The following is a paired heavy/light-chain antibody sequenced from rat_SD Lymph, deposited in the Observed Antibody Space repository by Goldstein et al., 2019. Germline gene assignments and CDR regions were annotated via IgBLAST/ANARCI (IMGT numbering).Heavy chain of an antibody. CDR1: GFTYSNYV. CDR3: AKGVYYGLDWYFDF. D-gene: IGHD1-6*01. J-gene: IGHJ1*01. Sequence: EVQLVESGGGLVQPGRSLKLSCAASGFTYSNYVMAWVRQAPTKGLEWVASISTGGGNTYYRDSVKGRFTISRDNAKNTLYLQIDSLRSEDTATYYCAKGVYYGLDWYFDFWGPGTMVTVSS. CDR2: ISTGGGNT. V-gene: IGHV5S13*01.
Light chain of an antibody. CDR1: QGISTS. J-gene: IGKJ2-1*01. Sequence: DIVLTQSPATLSVTPGESVSLSCRASQGISTSIHWYQQKSNESPRLLIKFASQSISGIPSRFSGSGSGTDFTLSINRVESEDFSVYYCQQSYSLPNTFGAGTKLELK. CDR3: QQSYSLPNT. V-gene: IGKV5S2*01. CDR2: FAS.